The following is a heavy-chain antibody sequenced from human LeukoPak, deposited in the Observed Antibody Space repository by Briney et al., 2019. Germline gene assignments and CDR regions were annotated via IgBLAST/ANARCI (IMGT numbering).Heavy chain of an antibody. D-gene: IGHD6-13*01. Sequence: PGGSLRLSCAASGFTFSSYEMHWVRQAPGKGLEWVSYISSSDSTIYYADSVKGRFTISRDNAKNSLYLQMNSLRAEDTAVYYCAKYMGGAAGLYFDYWGQGTLVTVSS. CDR2: ISSSDSTI. CDR3: AKYMGGAAGLYFDY. V-gene: IGHV3-48*03. J-gene: IGHJ4*02. CDR1: GFTFSSYE.